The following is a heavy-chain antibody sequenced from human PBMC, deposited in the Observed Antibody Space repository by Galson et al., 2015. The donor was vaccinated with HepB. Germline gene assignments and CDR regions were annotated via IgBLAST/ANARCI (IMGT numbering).Heavy chain of an antibody. D-gene: IGHD2-2*02. V-gene: IGHV3-20*04. CDR3: ARDLRDCSRTSCYTPLDS. Sequence: SLRLSCAASEFILSMYWMNWVRQAPGKGLEWISGINMNGGSTDYAESVKGRFTISRDNAKNSLFLQMSSLTAEDTAFYFCARDLRDCSRTSCYTPLDSWGQGTLLTVAS. J-gene: IGHJ4*02. CDR2: INMNGGST. CDR1: EFILSMYW.